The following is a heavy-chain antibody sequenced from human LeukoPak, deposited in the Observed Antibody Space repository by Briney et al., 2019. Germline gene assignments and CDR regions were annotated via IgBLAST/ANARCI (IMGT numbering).Heavy chain of an antibody. V-gene: IGHV3-48*04. CDR1: GFTFSSYS. D-gene: IGHD3-22*01. CDR2: ISSSGSTI. J-gene: IGHJ4*02. Sequence: PGGSLRLSCAASGFTFSSYSMNWVRQAPGKGLEWVSSISSSGSTIYYADSVKGRFTISRDNAKNSLYLQMNSLRAEDTAVYYCARASNRVVVIGDFDYWGQGTLVTVSS. CDR3: ARASNRVVVIGDFDY.